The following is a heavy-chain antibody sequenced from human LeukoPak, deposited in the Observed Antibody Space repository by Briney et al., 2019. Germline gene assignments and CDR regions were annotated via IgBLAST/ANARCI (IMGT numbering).Heavy chain of an antibody. CDR1: HGAISTFF. J-gene: IGHJ6*03. V-gene: IGHV4-4*07. CDR3: ASLAAAGTNFYYYYMDV. Sequence: PSETLSLTCSLSHGAISTFFWNWIRQPAGKPLEWIGRVYATGTANYNPSLQSRVTMSIDACQNQFSLKLTSVTAADTAVYYCASLAAAGTNFYYYYMDVWGKGTTVTISS. D-gene: IGHD6-13*01. CDR2: VYATGTA.